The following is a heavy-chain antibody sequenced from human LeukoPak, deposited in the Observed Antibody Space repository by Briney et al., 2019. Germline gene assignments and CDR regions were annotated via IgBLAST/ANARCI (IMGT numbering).Heavy chain of an antibody. J-gene: IGHJ3*02. CDR3: ARARRRWGPGAFDI. V-gene: IGHV1-69*05. CDR1: GGTFSSYA. D-gene: IGHD1-14*01. Sequence: GASVKVSCKASGGTFSSYAISWVRQAPGQGLEWMGGIIPIFGTANYAQKFQGRVTITTDESTSTAYMELSSLRSEDTAVYYCARARRRWGPGAFDIWGQGTMVTVSS. CDR2: IIPIFGTA.